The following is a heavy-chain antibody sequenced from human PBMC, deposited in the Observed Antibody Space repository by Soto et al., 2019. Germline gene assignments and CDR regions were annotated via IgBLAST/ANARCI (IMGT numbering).Heavy chain of an antibody. V-gene: IGHV4-61*01. CDR3: ARATIFGVVTRGNWFDP. CDR1: GGSVISGSYY. Sequence: KPSETLSLTCTVSGGSVISGSYYFICIRQPPWKGLELIGYIYYSGSTNYNPSLKSRVTISVDTSKNQFSLKLSSVTAADTAVYYCARATIFGVVTRGNWFDPWGQGTLVTVSS. D-gene: IGHD3-3*01. CDR2: IYYSGST. J-gene: IGHJ5*02.